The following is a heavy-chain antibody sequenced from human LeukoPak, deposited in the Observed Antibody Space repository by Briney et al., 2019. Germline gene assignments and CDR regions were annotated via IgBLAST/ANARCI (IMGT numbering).Heavy chain of an antibody. CDR3: ARARSGWWDPFDY. D-gene: IGHD6-19*01. CDR2: IYYSGST. V-gene: IGHV4-59*01. J-gene: IGHJ4*02. Sequence: PSETLSLTCAVYGGSFSGYYWSWIRQPPGKGLEWIGYIYYSGSTNYNPSLKSRVTISVDTSKNQFSLKLSSVTAADTAVYYCARARSGWWDPFDYWGQGTLVTVSS. CDR1: GGSFSGYY.